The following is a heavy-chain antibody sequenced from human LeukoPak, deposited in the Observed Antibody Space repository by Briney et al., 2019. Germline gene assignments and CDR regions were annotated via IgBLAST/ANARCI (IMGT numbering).Heavy chain of an antibody. CDR1: GCSISRYY. CDR3: ARVGRRDGYNYDVRAFDI. Sequence: SETLSLTCPVSGCSISRYYLSWIRQPPAKGLEGMGYIYYSGSTNYKPSLKSPVTISVATSKNRFSLKLSSVTAADTAVYYCARVGRRDGYNYDVRAFDIWGQGTMVTVSS. D-gene: IGHD5-24*01. J-gene: IGHJ3*02. CDR2: IYYSGST. V-gene: IGHV4-59*01.